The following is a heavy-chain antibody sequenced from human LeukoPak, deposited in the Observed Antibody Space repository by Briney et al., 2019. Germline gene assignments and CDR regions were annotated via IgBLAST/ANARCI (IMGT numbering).Heavy chain of an antibody. CDR1: GGSISSGGYY. J-gene: IGHJ3*02. D-gene: IGHD6-19*01. CDR3: ARGPVAVAGRVFDI. V-gene: IGHV4-61*08. CDR2: ISYTGST. Sequence: PSETLSLTCTVSGGSISSGGYYWNWIRQPPGKGLEWIGYISYTGSTNYNPSLKSRVTVSVDTSKNQFSLKLSSVTAADTAVYYCARGPVAVAGRVFDIWGQGTVVTVSS.